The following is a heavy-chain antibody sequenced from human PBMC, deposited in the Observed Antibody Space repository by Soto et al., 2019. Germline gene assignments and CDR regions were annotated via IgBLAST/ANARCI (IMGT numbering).Heavy chain of an antibody. V-gene: IGHV3-30*18. D-gene: IGHD2-2*01. CDR2: ISDDGSNK. J-gene: IGHJ4*02. CDR1: GFTFSSYG. CDR3: ANYCRSTSCFSGGLEH. Sequence: QVQLVESGGGVVQPGRSLRLSCAASGFTFSSYGMHWVRQAPGKGLEGVAVISDDGSNKYYADSVKGRFTISRDNSKNTLYLQMNSLRAEDTAVYYCANYCRSTSCFSGGLEHWGQGTLVTVSS.